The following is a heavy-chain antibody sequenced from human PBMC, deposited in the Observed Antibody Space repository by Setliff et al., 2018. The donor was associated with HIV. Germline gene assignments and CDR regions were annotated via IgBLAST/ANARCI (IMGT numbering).Heavy chain of an antibody. CDR1: GGYFRGYY. D-gene: IGHD5-18*01. CDR3: ARSTWTRFGGALTQLWPQRGAFDI. J-gene: IGHJ3*02. Sequence: SKTLSRACDVSGGYFRGYYWSWIRQSPGKGLERIAEINDSGTTPSNPSLKSRVTISLDTPKNQFSLKLNSVTAADPAVYYCARSTWTRFGGALTQLWPQRGAFDIWGQGTKVT. CDR2: INDSGTT. V-gene: IGHV4-34*01.